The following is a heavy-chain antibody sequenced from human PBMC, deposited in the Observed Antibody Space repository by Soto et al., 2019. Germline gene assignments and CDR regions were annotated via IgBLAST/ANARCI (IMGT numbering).Heavy chain of an antibody. D-gene: IGHD3-22*01. Sequence: GASVKVSCKASGYTFTSYGISWVRQAPGQGLEWMGWISAYNGNTNYAQKLQGRVTMTTDTSTSTAYMELRSLRSDDTAVYYCAREKYYYDSSGYNNWFDPWGQGTLVTVSS. V-gene: IGHV1-18*01. CDR3: AREKYYYDSSGYNNWFDP. CDR2: ISAYNGNT. CDR1: GYTFTSYG. J-gene: IGHJ5*02.